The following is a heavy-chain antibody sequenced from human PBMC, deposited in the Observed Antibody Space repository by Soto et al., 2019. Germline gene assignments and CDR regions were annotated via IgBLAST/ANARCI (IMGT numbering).Heavy chain of an antibody. D-gene: IGHD2-15*01. J-gene: IGHJ5*02. CDR1: GFSLSTSGVG. Sequence: QITLKESGPTLVKPTQTLTLTCTFSGFSLSTSGVGVGWIRQPPGKALEWLALIYWNDDKRYSPSLKSRLTITKDTSKNQVVRTMTIMHPVDTATYYGAPSVCSGGSCYSVWFDPWGQGTLVTVSS. CDR3: APSVCSGGSCYSVWFDP. CDR2: IYWNDDK. V-gene: IGHV2-5*01.